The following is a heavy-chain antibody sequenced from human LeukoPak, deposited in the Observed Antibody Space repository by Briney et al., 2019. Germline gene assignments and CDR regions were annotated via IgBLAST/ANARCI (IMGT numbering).Heavy chain of an antibody. CDR2: IIPIFNTA. D-gene: IGHD2-2*01. V-gene: IGHV1-69*06. CDR1: GGTFSSYA. J-gene: IGHJ6*03. Sequence: SVKVSCKASGGTFSSYAINWVRQAPGQGLEWMGGIIPIFNTANYAQKFQGRVTITADKSTSTAYMELSSLRSEDTAVYYCARSQYASYYYMDVWGKGTTVTVSS. CDR3: ARSQYASYYYMDV.